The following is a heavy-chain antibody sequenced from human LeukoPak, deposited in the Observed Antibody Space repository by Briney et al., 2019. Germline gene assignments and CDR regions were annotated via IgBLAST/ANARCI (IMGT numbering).Heavy chain of an antibody. D-gene: IGHD5-12*01. CDR3: ASERGYSGYDNFDY. J-gene: IGHJ4*02. Sequence: PGGSLRLSSAASGFTFSSYSMNWVRQAPGKGLEWVSSISSSSSYIYYADSVKGRFTISRDNAKNSLYLQMNSLRAEDTAVYYCASERGYSGYDNFDYWGQGTLVTVSS. CDR1: GFTFSSYS. CDR2: ISSSSSYI. V-gene: IGHV3-21*01.